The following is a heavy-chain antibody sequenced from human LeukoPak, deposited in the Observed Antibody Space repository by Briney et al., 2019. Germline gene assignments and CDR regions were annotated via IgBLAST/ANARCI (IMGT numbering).Heavy chain of an antibody. J-gene: IGHJ4*02. CDR2: IRYDGSNK. CDR1: GFTFSSYG. CDR3: ARVSSSSWYGFDY. D-gene: IGHD6-13*01. V-gene: IGHV3-30*02. Sequence: PGGSLRLSCAASGFTFSSYGMHWVRQAPGKGLEWVAFIRYDGSNKYYADSVKGRFTISRDYSKNTLYLQMNSLRAEDTAVYYCARVSSSSWYGFDYWGQGTLVTVSS.